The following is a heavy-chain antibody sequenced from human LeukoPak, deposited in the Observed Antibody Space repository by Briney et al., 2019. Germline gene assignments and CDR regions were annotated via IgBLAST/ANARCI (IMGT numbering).Heavy chain of an antibody. J-gene: IGHJ4*02. D-gene: IGHD2-2*01. CDR1: GYTFTGYH. CDR2: INPNSGDT. CDR3: ARDYCSSISCPFDY. Sequence: ASVKVSCKASGYTFTGYHMHWVRQAPGQGLEWMGRINPNSGDTNYAQKFQGRVTMTRDTSISTAYMELSRLRSDDTAVYYCARDYCSSISCPFDYWGQGTLVTVSS. V-gene: IGHV1-2*06.